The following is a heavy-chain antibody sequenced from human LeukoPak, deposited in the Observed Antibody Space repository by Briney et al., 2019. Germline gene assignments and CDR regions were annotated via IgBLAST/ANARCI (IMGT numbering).Heavy chain of an antibody. CDR1: GFTFSSYA. Sequence: PGRPLRLSCAASGFTFSSYAMHWVRQAPGKGLEWVAVISYDGSNKYYADSVKGRFTISRDNSKNTLYLQMNSLRAEDTAVYYCARAPLTEYCSSTSCYAGSHWFDPWGQGTLVTVSS. J-gene: IGHJ5*02. V-gene: IGHV3-30-3*01. D-gene: IGHD2-2*01. CDR2: ISYDGSNK. CDR3: ARAPLTEYCSSTSCYAGSHWFDP.